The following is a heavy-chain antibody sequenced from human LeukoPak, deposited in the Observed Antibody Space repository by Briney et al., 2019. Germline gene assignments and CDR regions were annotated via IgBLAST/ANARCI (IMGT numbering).Heavy chain of an antibody. D-gene: IGHD6-13*01. J-gene: IGHJ5*02. V-gene: IGHV4-59*05. CDR1: GGSISSYY. CDR3: AQSLRTSSWFGNWFVP. CDR2: IYYSGNT. Sequence: PSETLSLICTVSGGSISSYYWSWIRQPPGKGLEWIGSIYYSGNTYYNPSLTSRATIAVDTPKNQFSLKLSSVTAADTAVYYCAQSLRTSSWFGNWFVPWGQGTLVTVSS.